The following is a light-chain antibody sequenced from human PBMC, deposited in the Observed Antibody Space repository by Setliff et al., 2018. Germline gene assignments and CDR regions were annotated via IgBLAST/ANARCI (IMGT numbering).Light chain of an antibody. J-gene: IGLJ1*01. V-gene: IGLV2-11*01. CDR1: SSDVGGYNY. CDR2: DVS. Sequence: SALAQPRSVSGSPGQSVTISCTGTSSDVGGYNYVSWYQQHPGKAPKVMIYDVSKRPSGVPDRFSGSKSGNTASLTISGLQAEDEAEYYCCSYAGSYTYVFGT. CDR3: CSYAGSYTYV.